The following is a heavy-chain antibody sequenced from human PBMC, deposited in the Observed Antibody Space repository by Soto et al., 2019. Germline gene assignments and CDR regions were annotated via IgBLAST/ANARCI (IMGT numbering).Heavy chain of an antibody. CDR3: ARGGSLYWYFDL. CDR2: INTGNGNT. D-gene: IGHD1-26*01. CDR1: GYTFTSYA. V-gene: IGHV1-3*04. Sequence: ASVKVSCKASGYTFTSYAMHWVRQAPGQRLEWMGWINTGNGNTKYSQKFQGRVTITRDTSASTAYMELSSLRSEDTAVYYCARGGSLYWYFDLWGRGTLVTVSS. J-gene: IGHJ2*01.